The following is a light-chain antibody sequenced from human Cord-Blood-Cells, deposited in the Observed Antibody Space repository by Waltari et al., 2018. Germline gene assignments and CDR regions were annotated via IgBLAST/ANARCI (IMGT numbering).Light chain of an antibody. Sequence: DIQLTQSPSSLSASVGDRVTITCKASQDIRNYLNWYQQKPGKAPKLLIYDASNLGTGVPSRFSGNGSGTDCVFHISILQAEDIATYYGQQYDNLPLTVGGGTKVEIK. V-gene: IGKV1-33*01. CDR3: QQYDNLPLT. CDR1: QDIRNY. CDR2: DAS. J-gene: IGKJ4*01.